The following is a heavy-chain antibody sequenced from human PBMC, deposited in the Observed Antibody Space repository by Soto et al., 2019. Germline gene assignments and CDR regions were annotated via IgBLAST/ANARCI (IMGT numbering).Heavy chain of an antibody. V-gene: IGHV1-18*01. D-gene: IGHD2-15*01. Sequence: ASVKVSCQTSGYTYTSYGISWVRQAPGQGLEWMGWISAYNGNTNYAQKLQGRVTMTTDTSTSTAYMELRSLRSDDTAVYYCARVEGYCSGGSCYGWFDPWDQGTLVTVS. J-gene: IGHJ5*02. CDR3: ARVEGYCSGGSCYGWFDP. CDR1: GYTYTSYG. CDR2: ISAYNGNT.